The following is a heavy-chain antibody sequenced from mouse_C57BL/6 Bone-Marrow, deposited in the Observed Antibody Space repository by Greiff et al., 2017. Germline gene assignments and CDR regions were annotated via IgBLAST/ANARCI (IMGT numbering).Heavy chain of an antibody. CDR3: AAITTVVDYYAMDY. V-gene: IGHV1-19*01. Sequence: VQLKESGPVLVKPGASVKMSCKASGYTFTDYYMNWVKQSHGKSLEWIGVINPYNGGTSYNQKFKGKATLTVDKSSSTAYMELNSLTSEDSAVYYCAAITTVVDYYAMDYWGQGTSVTVSS. CDR2: INPYNGGT. J-gene: IGHJ4*01. CDR1: GYTFTDYY. D-gene: IGHD1-1*01.